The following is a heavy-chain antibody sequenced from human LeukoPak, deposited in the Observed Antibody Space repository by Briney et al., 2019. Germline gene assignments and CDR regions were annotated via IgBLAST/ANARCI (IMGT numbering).Heavy chain of an antibody. J-gene: IGHJ5*02. CDR2: IYSGGST. V-gene: IGHV3-53*01. Sequence: GSLRLSCAASGFTVSSNYMSWVRQAPGKGLEWVSVIYSGGSTYYADSVKGRFTISRDNSKNTLYLQMNSLRAEDTAVYYCARGGNDGSGSYYSNWFDPWGQGTLVTVSS. D-gene: IGHD3-10*01. CDR1: GFTVSSNY. CDR3: ARGGNDGSGSYYSNWFDP.